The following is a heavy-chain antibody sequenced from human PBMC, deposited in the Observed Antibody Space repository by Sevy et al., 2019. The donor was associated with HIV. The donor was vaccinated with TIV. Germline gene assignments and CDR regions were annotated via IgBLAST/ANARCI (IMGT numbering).Heavy chain of an antibody. CDR2: INSGGGST. J-gene: IGHJ4*02. V-gene: IGHV3-23*01. CDR1: AFTFTEFV. CDR3: AKEVVGGYYDSSGYSDH. Sequence: GGSLRLSCAASAFTFTEFVRSWVRQSPGKGLEWVSTINSGGGSTYYADSVKGRFTISRDNSQNTLDLQMNSLRAEDTAVYYCAKEVVGGYYDSSGYSDHWGQGTLVTVSS. D-gene: IGHD3-22*01.